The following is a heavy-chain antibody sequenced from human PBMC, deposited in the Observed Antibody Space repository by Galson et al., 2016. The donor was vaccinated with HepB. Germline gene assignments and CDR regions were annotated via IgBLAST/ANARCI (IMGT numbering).Heavy chain of an antibody. D-gene: IGHD6-6*01. CDR3: ARGDLRGAARPEVAY. V-gene: IGHV3-74*01. CDR2: LTRDGSSP. Sequence: SLRLSCAASGFTFSTYWMHWVRQAPGKGLVYVSRLTRDGSSPTSAASVKGRFTISRDNAKNTLYLQMNSLRAEDTALYYCARGDLRGAARPEVAYWGQGPLVTVAS. CDR1: GFTFSTYW. J-gene: IGHJ4*02.